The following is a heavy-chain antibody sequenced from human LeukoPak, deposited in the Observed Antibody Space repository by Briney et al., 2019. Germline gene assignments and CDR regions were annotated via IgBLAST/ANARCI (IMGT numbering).Heavy chain of an antibody. CDR1: GFTFSDYY. CDR2: ISSSGSTI. D-gene: IGHD3-10*01. Sequence: PGGSLRLSCAASGFTFSDYYMSWIRQAPGKGLEWVSYISSSGSTIYYADSVKGRFTISRDNAKNSLYLQMNSLRAEDTAVYYCAKKSRITMAPAPHDYWGQGTLVTVSS. V-gene: IGHV3-11*01. J-gene: IGHJ4*02. CDR3: AKKSRITMAPAPHDY.